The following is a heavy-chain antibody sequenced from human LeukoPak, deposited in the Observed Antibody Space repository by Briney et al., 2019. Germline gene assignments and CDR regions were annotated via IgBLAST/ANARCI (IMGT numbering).Heavy chain of an antibody. Sequence: GGSLRLSCAASGFTFSSYEMDWVRQAPGKGLEWLSYITSSGRTIYSADSVKGRFTISRDNAKNSLYLQMNSLRVEDTAVYYCARDSSRVARYYFDYWGQGTLVTVSS. CDR3: ARDSSRVARYYFDY. V-gene: IGHV3-48*03. CDR1: GFTFSSYE. CDR2: ITSSGRTI. J-gene: IGHJ4*02.